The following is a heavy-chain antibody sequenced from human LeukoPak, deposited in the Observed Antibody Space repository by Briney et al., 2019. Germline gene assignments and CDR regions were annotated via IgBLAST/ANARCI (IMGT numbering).Heavy chain of an antibody. CDR1: GGSISSYY. D-gene: IGHD6-19*01. CDR2: IYYSGST. V-gene: IGHV4-59*01. Sequence: SETLSLTCTVSGGSISSYYWSWIRQPPGKGLEWIGYIYYSGSTNYNPSLKSRVTISVDTSKNQFSLKLSSVTAADTAVYYCAKGHSSGWNWFDPWGQGTLVTVSP. CDR3: AKGHSSGWNWFDP. J-gene: IGHJ5*02.